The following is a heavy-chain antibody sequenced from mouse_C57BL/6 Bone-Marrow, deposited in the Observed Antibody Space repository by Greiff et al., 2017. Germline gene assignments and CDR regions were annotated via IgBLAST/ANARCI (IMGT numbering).Heavy chain of an antibody. D-gene: IGHD1-1*01. CDR3: ARSFITTVVRADWFAY. V-gene: IGHV1-64*01. CDR2: IHPNSGST. CDR1: GYTFTSYW. J-gene: IGHJ3*01. Sequence: VQLQQPGAELVKPGASVKLSCKASGYTFTSYWMHWVKQRPGQGLEWIGMIHPNSGSTNYNEKFKSKATLTVDKSSSTAYMQLSSLTSEDSAVYYCARSFITTVVRADWFAYWGQGTLVTVSA.